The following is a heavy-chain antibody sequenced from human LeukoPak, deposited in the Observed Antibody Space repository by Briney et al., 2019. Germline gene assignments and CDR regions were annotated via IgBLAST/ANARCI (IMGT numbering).Heavy chain of an antibody. J-gene: IGHJ5*02. CDR1: GYTFTSYA. D-gene: IGHD6-13*01. CDR3: ARTKQQLRNWFDP. CDR2: INTNTGTP. Sequence: GASVKVPCKASGYTFTSYAMNWVRQAPGQGLEWMGWINTNTGTPTYAQGFTGRFVFSLDTSFNTAYLQISSLKAEDTAVYYCARTKQQLRNWFDPWGQGTLVTVSS. V-gene: IGHV7-4-1*02.